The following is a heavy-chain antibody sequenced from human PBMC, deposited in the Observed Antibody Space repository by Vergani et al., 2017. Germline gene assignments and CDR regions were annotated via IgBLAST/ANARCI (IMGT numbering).Heavy chain of an antibody. Sequence: QVQLQESGPGLVKPSQTLSLTCTVSGGSISSGDYYWSWIRQPPGKGLEWIGEINHSGSTNYNPSLKSRVTISVDTSKNQFSLKLSSVTAADTAVYYCARANVDTAMVSFDYWGQGTLVTVSS. D-gene: IGHD5-18*01. CDR2: INHSGST. CDR1: GGSISSGDYY. V-gene: IGHV4-30-4*08. CDR3: ARANVDTAMVSFDY. J-gene: IGHJ4*02.